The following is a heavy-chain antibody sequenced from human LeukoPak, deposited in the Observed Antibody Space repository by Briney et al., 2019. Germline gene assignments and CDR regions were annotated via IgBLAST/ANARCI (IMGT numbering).Heavy chain of an antibody. J-gene: IGHJ4*02. D-gene: IGHD6-6*01. CDR1: GGSFSGYY. V-gene: IGHV4-34*01. CDR2: INHSGST. CDR3: ARGRVDGYQLLKGGGIAARPLPLAY. Sequence: SETLSLTCAVYGGSFSGYYWSWIRQPPGKGLEWIGEINHSGSTNYNPSLKSRVTISVDTSKNQFSLKLSSVTAADTAAYYCARGRVDGYQLLKGGGIAARPLPLAYWGQGTLVTVSS.